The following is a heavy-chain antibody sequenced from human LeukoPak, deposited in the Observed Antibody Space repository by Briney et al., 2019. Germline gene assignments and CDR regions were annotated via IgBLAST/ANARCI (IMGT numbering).Heavy chain of an antibody. Sequence: AGGSLRLSCAASGFTFSSYAMRWVRQAPGKGLEWVAVISYDGSNKYYADTVKGRFTISRDNSKNTLYLQMNSLRAEDTAVYYCARDILEPGRERLRWFTFDYWGQGTLVTASS. CDR1: GFTFSSYA. CDR3: ARDILEPGRERLRWFTFDY. D-gene: IGHD4-23*01. CDR2: ISYDGSNK. V-gene: IGHV3-30*01. J-gene: IGHJ4*02.